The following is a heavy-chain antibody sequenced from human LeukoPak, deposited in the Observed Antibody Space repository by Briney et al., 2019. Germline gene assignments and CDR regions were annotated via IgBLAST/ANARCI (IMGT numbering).Heavy chain of an antibody. Sequence: PGGSLRLSCAASGFTFSSYAMSWVRRAPGKGREWIGEIHHSGSTHCNPSLKSRLTISVDKSKNQFSLKLTSVTAADTAVYYCAERGSGWYFHNWGQGTLVTVSS. CDR3: AERGSGWYFHN. D-gene: IGHD6-19*01. CDR1: GFTFSSYAM. J-gene: IGHJ4*02. CDR2: IHHSGST. V-gene: IGHV4-4*02.